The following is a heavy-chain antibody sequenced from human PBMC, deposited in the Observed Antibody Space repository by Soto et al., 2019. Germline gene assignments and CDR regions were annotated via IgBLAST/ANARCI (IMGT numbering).Heavy chain of an antibody. V-gene: IGHV3-23*01. CDR2: INGDRT. J-gene: IGHJ4*02. D-gene: IGHD2-15*01. CDR3: ARETPVATPALDY. Sequence: GGSLRLSCAASGFTFSSYAMSWVRQAPGKGLEWVSAINGDRTYYADSVKGRLTISRDNSKNMVSLEMNDLRAEDTAIYYCARETPVATPALDYWGQGSLVTVSS. CDR1: GFTFSSYA.